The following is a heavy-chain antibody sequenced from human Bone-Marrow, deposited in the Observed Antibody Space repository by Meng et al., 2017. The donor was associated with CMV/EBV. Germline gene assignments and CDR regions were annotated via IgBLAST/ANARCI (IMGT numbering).Heavy chain of an antibody. D-gene: IGHD3-16*02. CDR1: GFTFSSYG. Sequence: LSLTCAASGFTFSSYGMHLVRQAPGKGLEWVAFIRYDGSNKYYADSVKGRFTISRDNSKNTLYLQMNSLRAEDTAVYYCAKDPVYRANPGVYFDYWGQGTLVTVSS. CDR3: AKDPVYRANPGVYFDY. V-gene: IGHV3-30*02. J-gene: IGHJ4*02. CDR2: IRYDGSNK.